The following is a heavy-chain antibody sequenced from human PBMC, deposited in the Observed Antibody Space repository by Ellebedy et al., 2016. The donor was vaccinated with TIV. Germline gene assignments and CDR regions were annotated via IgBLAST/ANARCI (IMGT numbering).Heavy chain of an antibody. J-gene: IGHJ1*01. Sequence: PGGSLTLSCAASGFTFSSYGMSWVRQAPGKGLEWVSTITSHNTHYADSVQGRFIISRDNSKNTLFLQMYSLRAEDTAVYYCANTLRSMIPQRENFQRWGQGTLVTVAS. CDR1: GFTFSSYG. CDR2: ITSHNT. CDR3: ANTLRSMIPQRENFQR. D-gene: IGHD3-22*01. V-gene: IGHV3-23*01.